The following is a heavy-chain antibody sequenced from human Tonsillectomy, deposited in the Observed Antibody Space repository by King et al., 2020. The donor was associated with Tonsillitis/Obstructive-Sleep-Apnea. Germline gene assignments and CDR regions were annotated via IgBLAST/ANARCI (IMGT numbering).Heavy chain of an antibody. J-gene: IGHJ4*02. V-gene: IGHV3-30*18. D-gene: IGHD3-3*01. Sequence: VQLVESGGGVVQSGRSLRLSCAASGFTLSHYGMHWVRQAPGKGLEWVAVISYDGSNKYYSDSVKGRFTISRDNSKNTLYLQMNSLRAEDTAVYYCAKDLGKSAYYDYWGQGILVTVSS. CDR2: ISYDGSNK. CDR3: AKDLGKSAYYDY. CDR1: GFTLSHYG.